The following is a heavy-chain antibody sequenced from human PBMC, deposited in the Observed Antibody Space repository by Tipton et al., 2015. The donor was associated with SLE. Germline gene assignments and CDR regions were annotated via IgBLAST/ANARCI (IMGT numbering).Heavy chain of an antibody. CDR1: GGSISTFY. CDR3: ARGYTPDGFEL. D-gene: IGHD5-18*01. V-gene: IGHV4-59*01. J-gene: IGHJ3*01. Sequence: LSCTVSGGSISTFYWTWIRQPPGKGLEWIGYIFYSDNTNYNPSLKSRVTISVDTSKNQFSLELNSVTAADTAVYYCARGYTPDGFELWGPGTMVTASS. CDR2: IFYSDNT.